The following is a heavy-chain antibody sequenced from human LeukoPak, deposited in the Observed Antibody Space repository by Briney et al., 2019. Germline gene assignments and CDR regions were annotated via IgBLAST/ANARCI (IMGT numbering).Heavy chain of an antibody. V-gene: IGHV3-48*03. Sequence: GGALRLSCAASGLSFSSYEMNWVRQAPGEGVEGVSYISSSGSTKYYVDSVKGRFTISRDNDKNSLFMQMESRRAEDRAVYYCASSSQVYVWGQGTTVTVSS. CDR3: ASSSQVYV. D-gene: IGHD2-8*01. J-gene: IGHJ6*02. CDR2: ISSSGSTK. CDR1: GLSFSSYE.